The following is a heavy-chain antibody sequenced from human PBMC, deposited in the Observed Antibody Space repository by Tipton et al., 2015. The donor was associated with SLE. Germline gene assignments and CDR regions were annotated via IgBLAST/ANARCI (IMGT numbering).Heavy chain of an antibody. J-gene: IGHJ4*02. CDR1: GGSFSAYY. D-gene: IGHD2-21*01. V-gene: IGHV4-59*01. CDR3: VRLGVGCANCWYYFDH. Sequence: TLSLTCAVYGGSFSAYYWTWIRQPPGKGPEWIGYIYYSGSTNYNPSLKSRVTISVDTSKNQFSLKLSSVTAADTAVYYCVRLGVGCANCWYYFDHWGQGALVTVSS. CDR2: IYYSGST.